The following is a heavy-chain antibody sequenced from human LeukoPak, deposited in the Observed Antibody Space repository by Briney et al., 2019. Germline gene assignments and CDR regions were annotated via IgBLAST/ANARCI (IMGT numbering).Heavy chain of an antibody. V-gene: IGHV4-34*01. CDR1: GGSFSGYY. D-gene: IGHD2-2*01. Sequence: SETLSLTCAVYGGSFSGYYWSWIRQPPGRGLEWIGEINHSGSTNYNPSLKSRVTISVDTSKNQFSLKLSSVTAADTAVYYCARGAGDIVVVPAARTYYYYYMDVWGKGTTVTVSS. CDR3: ARGAGDIVVVPAARTYYYYYMDV. CDR2: INHSGST. J-gene: IGHJ6*03.